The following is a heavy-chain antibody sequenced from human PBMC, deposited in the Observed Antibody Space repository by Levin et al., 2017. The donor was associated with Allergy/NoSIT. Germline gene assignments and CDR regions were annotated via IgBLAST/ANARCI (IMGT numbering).Heavy chain of an antibody. Sequence: GESLKISCKGSGYTFTSHWIGWVRQMPGKGLEWMGIIYPSDSDTRYSPSFQGQVTISADKSISTAYRQWRSLKASDTAIYYCARHGKTSLRFDAFDIWGQGTMVTVSS. J-gene: IGHJ3*02. CDR1: GYTFTSHW. CDR2: IYPSDSDT. V-gene: IGHV5-51*01. CDR3: ARHGKTSLRFDAFDI.